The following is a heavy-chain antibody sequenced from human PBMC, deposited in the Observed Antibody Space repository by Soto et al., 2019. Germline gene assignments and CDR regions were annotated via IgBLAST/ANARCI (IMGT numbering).Heavy chain of an antibody. CDR3: ARGAGWIYGMDV. CDR2: TIPIFGTA. J-gene: IGHJ6*02. Sequence: QVQLVQSGTEVKKPGSSVKVSCKTSGGTFSNYAFSWVRQAPGHGLEWMGGTIPIFGTAKYAPNFQGSVTITADESTSTAYMELSSLRSDDSAVYYCARGAGWIYGMDVWGQGTTVTVSS. V-gene: IGHV1-69*12. CDR1: GGTFSNYA. D-gene: IGHD5-12*01.